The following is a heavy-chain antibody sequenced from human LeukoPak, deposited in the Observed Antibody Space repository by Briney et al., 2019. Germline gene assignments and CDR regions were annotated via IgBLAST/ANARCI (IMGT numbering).Heavy chain of an antibody. Sequence: PSQTLSLTCTVSGDSVNSGAYYWSWLRQPAGKEPEWIGRIYPLETTNYNPSLRSRVAISVDTSKNQFSLKLSSVTAADTAVYYCAREIVAGLGVSFDIWGQGTMVTVSS. CDR2: IYPLETT. D-gene: IGHD6-19*01. CDR1: GDSVNSGAYY. CDR3: AREIVAGLGVSFDI. V-gene: IGHV4-61*02. J-gene: IGHJ3*02.